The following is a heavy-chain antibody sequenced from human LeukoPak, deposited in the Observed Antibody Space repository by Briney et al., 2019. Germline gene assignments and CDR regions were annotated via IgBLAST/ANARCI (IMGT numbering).Heavy chain of an antibody. CDR3: ARSLTMVRAYDY. J-gene: IGHJ4*02. D-gene: IGHD3-10*01. CDR1: GFSFSSYG. Sequence: GGSLRLSCAASGFSFSSYGMSWVRQAPGKGLGWVSAISSTGGTTYYADSVKGRFTISRDNSKNTLYLQMNSLRTEDTAVYYCARSLTMVRAYDYWGQGTLVTVSS. V-gene: IGHV3-23*01. CDR2: ISSTGGTT.